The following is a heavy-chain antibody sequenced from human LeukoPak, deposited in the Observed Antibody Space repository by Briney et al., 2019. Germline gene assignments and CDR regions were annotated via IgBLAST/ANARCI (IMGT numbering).Heavy chain of an antibody. J-gene: IGHJ4*02. CDR2: IIPIFGTA. CDR1: GGTFSSYA. CDR3: ARDPMNSGSYTGVVY. D-gene: IGHD1-26*01. V-gene: IGHV1-69*13. Sequence: WASVKVSCKASGGTFSSYAISWVRQAPGQGLEWMGGIIPIFGTANYAQKFQGRVTITADESTSTAYMELSSLRSEDTAVYYCARDPMNSGSYTGVVYWGQGTLVTVSS.